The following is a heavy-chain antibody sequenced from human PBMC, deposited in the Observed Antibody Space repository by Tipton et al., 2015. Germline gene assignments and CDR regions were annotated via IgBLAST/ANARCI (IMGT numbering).Heavy chain of an antibody. CDR1: GAFVSSGSYY. V-gene: IGHV4-61*01. Sequence: TLSLTCTVSGAFVSSGSYYWTWIRQPPGKGLEWLGNIYYTGSTNYNPSLKSRVTTSVDTSRNQVSLRLTSVTAADTAVYYCARQWKGSSGWSFYWYFDLWGRGTLVTVSS. CDR3: ARQWKGSSGWSFYWYFDL. J-gene: IGHJ2*01. D-gene: IGHD6-19*01. CDR2: IYYTGST.